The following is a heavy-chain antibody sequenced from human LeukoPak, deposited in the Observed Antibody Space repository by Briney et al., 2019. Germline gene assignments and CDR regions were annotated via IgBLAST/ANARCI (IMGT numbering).Heavy chain of an antibody. J-gene: IGHJ4*02. CDR2: ISAYNGNT. CDR1: GYTFTSYG. Sequence: ASVKVTCKASGYTFTSYGFSWVRQAPGQGLEWMGWISAYNGNTNYAQKLQGRVTMTTDTSTSTDYMELRTLRSDDTAVYFCARDFMPGIAAAGSWGQGTLVTVSS. CDR3: ARDFMPGIAAAGS. D-gene: IGHD6-13*01. V-gene: IGHV1-18*01.